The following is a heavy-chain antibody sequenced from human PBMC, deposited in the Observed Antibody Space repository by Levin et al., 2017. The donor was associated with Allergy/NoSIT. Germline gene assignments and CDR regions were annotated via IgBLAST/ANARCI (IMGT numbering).Heavy chain of an antibody. J-gene: IGHJ5*02. Sequence: PGGSLRLSCAASGFTFSDYWMHWVRQAPGKGLVWVSRMNSDGSTRNYADSVKGRFTISRDNAKNTLYLQMNSLRAEDTAVYYCARALWFGEGDWFDPWGQGTLVTVSS. CDR1: GFTFSDYW. V-gene: IGHV3-74*01. CDR3: ARALWFGEGDWFDP. D-gene: IGHD3-10*01. CDR2: MNSDGSTR.